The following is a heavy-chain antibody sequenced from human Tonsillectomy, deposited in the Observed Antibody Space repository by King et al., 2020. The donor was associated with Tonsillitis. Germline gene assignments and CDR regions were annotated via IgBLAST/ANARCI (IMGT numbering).Heavy chain of an antibody. CDR1: GFTFSSYG. J-gene: IGHJ4*02. CDR3: ARDEDYHDRSGSPFDY. CDR2: ISYDGSNK. V-gene: IGHV3-33*05. Sequence: QGQLVQSGGGVVQPGRSLRLSCVASGFTFSSYGMHWVRQAPGKGLEWVAVISYDGSNKYYADSVKGRLTISRDNSKNTLYLHMNSLRDEDTAVYYCARDEDYHDRSGSPFDYWGQGTLVTVSS. D-gene: IGHD3-22*01.